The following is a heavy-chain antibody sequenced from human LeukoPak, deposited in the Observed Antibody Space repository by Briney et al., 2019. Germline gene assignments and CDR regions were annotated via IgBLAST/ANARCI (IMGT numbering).Heavy chain of an antibody. V-gene: IGHV3-30*04. CDR1: GFTFSSYS. Sequence: GGSLRLSCAASGFTFSSYSMNWVRQAPGKGLEWVAIISYDGSNEYHADSVKGRFTISRDNSKNTMYLQMNSLRVEDTAVYFCAKDRMTTVTSYYHYFGMDVWGQGTTVTVSS. J-gene: IGHJ6*02. CDR2: ISYDGSNE. D-gene: IGHD4-11*01. CDR3: AKDRMTTVTSYYHYFGMDV.